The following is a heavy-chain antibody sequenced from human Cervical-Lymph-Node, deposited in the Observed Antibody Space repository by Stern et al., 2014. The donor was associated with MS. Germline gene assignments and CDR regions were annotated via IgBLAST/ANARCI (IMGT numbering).Heavy chain of an antibody. J-gene: IGHJ6*02. CDR1: GGSISSVDFY. V-gene: IGHV4-30-4*01. Sequence: QVQLQESGPGLVKPSQTLSLTCTVSGGSISSVDFYWSWIRQSPGKGLEWLGDIFYNGSTYYHPALKSRLIMSLDTAKNQFSLKLSSVTAADTAVYYCAGELGTSYYYNYGMDVWGQGTTVSVSS. CDR2: IFYNGST. D-gene: IGHD7-27*01. CDR3: AGELGTSYYYNYGMDV.